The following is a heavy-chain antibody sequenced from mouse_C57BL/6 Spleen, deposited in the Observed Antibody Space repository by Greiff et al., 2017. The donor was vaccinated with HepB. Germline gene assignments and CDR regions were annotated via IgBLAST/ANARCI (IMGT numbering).Heavy chain of an antibody. CDR3: ARRGQLRLQNYFDY. J-gene: IGHJ2*01. CDR1: GYTFTSYW. D-gene: IGHD3-2*02. V-gene: IGHV1-50*01. CDR2: IDPSDSYT. Sequence: VQLQQPGAELVKPGASVKLSCKASGYTFTSYWMQWVKQRPGQGLEWIGEIDPSDSYTNYNQKFKGKATLTVDTSSSTAYMQLSSLTSEDSAVYYCARRGQLRLQNYFDYWGQGTTLTVSS.